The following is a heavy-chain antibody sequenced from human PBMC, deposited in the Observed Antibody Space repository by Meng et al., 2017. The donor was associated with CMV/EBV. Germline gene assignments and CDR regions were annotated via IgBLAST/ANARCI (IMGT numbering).Heavy chain of an antibody. CDR2: IRYDGSKE. CDR3: AKDSGGEGDMDV. CDR1: GFTFSNYG. J-gene: IGHJ6*02. V-gene: IGHV3-30*02. Sequence: GESLKISYAASGFTFSNYGMHWVRQAPGKGLEWVAFIRYDGSKEDYGDSVQGRLTISRDNSKNTLYLQMNSLRADDTALYYCAKDSGGEGDMDVWGQGTTVTVSS. D-gene: IGHD3-10*01.